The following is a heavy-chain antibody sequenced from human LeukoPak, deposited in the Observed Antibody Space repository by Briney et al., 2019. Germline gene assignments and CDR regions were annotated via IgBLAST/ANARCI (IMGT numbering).Heavy chain of an antibody. V-gene: IGHV3-48*03. CDR3: ARPPITYYYDSSAYY. CDR2: ISDSAGTI. CDR1: GFTFSSYE. Sequence: PGGSLRLSCAASGFTFSSYEMIWVRQAPGKGLEWVSYISDSAGTIYYADSVKGRFIISRDNAKNSLYLQMNSLRAEDTAVYYCARPPITYYYDSSAYYWGQGTLVTVSS. J-gene: IGHJ4*02. D-gene: IGHD3-22*01.